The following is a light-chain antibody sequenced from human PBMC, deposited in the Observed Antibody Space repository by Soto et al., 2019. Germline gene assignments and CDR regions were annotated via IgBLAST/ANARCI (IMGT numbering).Light chain of an antibody. J-gene: IGKJ2*01. V-gene: IGKV3-15*01. Sequence: EIVMTQSPATLSVSPGERATLSCRASQSVGSNLAWYQQKPGQAPRLLIYGASSRATGVPARFSGSGSGTEFTLTVSSLQSEDFAVYYCQQYNNWPPYTFGLGTKVEIK. CDR1: QSVGSN. CDR2: GAS. CDR3: QQYNNWPPYT.